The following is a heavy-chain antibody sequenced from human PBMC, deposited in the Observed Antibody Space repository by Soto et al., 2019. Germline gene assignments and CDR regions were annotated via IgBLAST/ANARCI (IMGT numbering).Heavy chain of an antibody. J-gene: IGHJ6*02. CDR3: AKSIAGYYYYGMDV. CDR2: ISSSGSTT. CDR1: GFTFSSYE. V-gene: IGHV3-48*03. Sequence: GGSLRLSCAASGFTFSSYEMNWVRQAPGKGLEWVSYISSSGSTTYYVDSVKGRLTISRDNTKNSLYLQMSSLRAEDTADYYCAKSIAGYYYYGMDVWGQGTTVTVSS. D-gene: IGHD6-13*01.